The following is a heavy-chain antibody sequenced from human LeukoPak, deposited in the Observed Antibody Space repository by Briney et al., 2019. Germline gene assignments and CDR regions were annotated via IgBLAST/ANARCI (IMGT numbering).Heavy chain of an antibody. Sequence: GGSLRLSCAASGFTFSNYWIHWVRQAPGKGLVWVSRINPAGNYANYADSVKGRFTISRDNAKNTVYLQMNSLRAEDTALFYCVRDWDHYDFDSWGQGTLVTVSS. J-gene: IGHJ5*01. V-gene: IGHV3-74*01. CDR2: INPAGNYA. CDR1: GFTFSNYW. D-gene: IGHD3-3*01. CDR3: VRDWDHYDFDS.